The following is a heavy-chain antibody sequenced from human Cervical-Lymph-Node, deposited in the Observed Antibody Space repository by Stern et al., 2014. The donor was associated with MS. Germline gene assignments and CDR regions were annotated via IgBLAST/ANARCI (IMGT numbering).Heavy chain of an antibody. CDR1: GGTFSSYA. J-gene: IGHJ4*02. Sequence: VQLEESGAEVKKPWSSVKVSCKASGGTFSSYAISWVRQAPGQGLEWMGGIIPIFGTANYAQKFQGRVTITADESTSTAYMELSSLRSEDTAVYYCARDPPYGGNSGFVVFLYWGQGTLVTVSS. D-gene: IGHD4-23*01. V-gene: IGHV1-69*01. CDR2: IIPIFGTA. CDR3: ARDPPYGGNSGFVVFLY.